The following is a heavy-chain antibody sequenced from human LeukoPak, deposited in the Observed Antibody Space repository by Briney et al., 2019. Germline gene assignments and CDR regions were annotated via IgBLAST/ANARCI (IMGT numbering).Heavy chain of an antibody. Sequence: PGRSLRLSCAASGFTFSSYGMHWVRQALGKGLEWVGIIWYDGSNKYYADSVKGRFTISRDNSKNTLYLQMNSLRAEDTAVYYCARDSYYGSGSRGDFDYWGQGTLVTVSS. CDR1: GFTFSSYG. CDR3: ARDSYYGSGSRGDFDY. CDR2: IWYDGSNK. J-gene: IGHJ4*02. D-gene: IGHD3-10*01. V-gene: IGHV3-33*01.